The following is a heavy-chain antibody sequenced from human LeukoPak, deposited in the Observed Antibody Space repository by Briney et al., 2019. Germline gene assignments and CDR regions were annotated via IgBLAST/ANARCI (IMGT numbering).Heavy chain of an antibody. Sequence: PGGSLRLSCAASGFTFSSYSMNWVRQAPGKGLEWVSYISGSSSTIYYADSVKGRLTISRDNAKNSLYLQMNTLRAEDTAVYYCATLDAFDIWGQGTMVTVSS. CDR1: GFTFSSYS. J-gene: IGHJ3*02. CDR3: ATLDAFDI. CDR2: ISGSSSTI. V-gene: IGHV3-48*04.